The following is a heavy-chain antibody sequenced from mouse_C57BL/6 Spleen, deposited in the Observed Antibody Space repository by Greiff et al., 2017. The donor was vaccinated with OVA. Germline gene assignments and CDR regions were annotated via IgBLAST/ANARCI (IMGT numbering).Heavy chain of an antibody. Sequence: VQLQQSGPELVKPGASVKISCKASGYTFTDYYMNWVKQSHGKSLEWIGDINPNNGGTSYNQKFKGKATLTVDKSSSTAYMELRSLTSEDSAVYYCARGSYSYAMDYWGQGTSVTVSS. J-gene: IGHJ4*01. V-gene: IGHV1-26*01. D-gene: IGHD2-12*01. CDR1: GYTFTDYY. CDR2: INPNNGGT. CDR3: ARGSYSYAMDY.